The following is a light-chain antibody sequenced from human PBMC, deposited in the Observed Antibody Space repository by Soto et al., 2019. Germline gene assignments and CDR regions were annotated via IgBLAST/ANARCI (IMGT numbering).Light chain of an antibody. CDR3: QQYNNWPRT. CDR1: QSVSNT. CDR2: DAS. Sequence: EIVMTQSPATLSVSPGERATLSCRASQSVSNTLAWYQQKPGLPPRLLIYDASRRATGIPARFSGSGSGTEFTLTISRLQSEDFAVYYCQQYNNWPRTFGQGTKVEIK. V-gene: IGKV3-15*01. J-gene: IGKJ1*01.